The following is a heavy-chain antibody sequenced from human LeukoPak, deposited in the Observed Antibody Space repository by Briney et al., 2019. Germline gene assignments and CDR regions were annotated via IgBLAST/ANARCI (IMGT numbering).Heavy chain of an antibody. J-gene: IGHJ4*02. D-gene: IGHD3-10*01. CDR2: ISDSGGST. CDR1: GFTFSSYA. CDR3: AKEPTPGGAFYFDC. Sequence: PGGSLRLSCAASGFTFSSYAMSWVRQAPGKGLEWVSTISDSGGSTYFADSVKGRFTISRDNSKNTLYLQMNSLRAEDTALYYCAKEPTPGGAFYFDCWGQGTLVTVSS. V-gene: IGHV3-23*01.